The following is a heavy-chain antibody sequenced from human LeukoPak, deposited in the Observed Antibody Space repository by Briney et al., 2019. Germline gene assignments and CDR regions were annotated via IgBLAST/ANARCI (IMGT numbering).Heavy chain of an antibody. Sequence: GESLKISCKGSGYSFTSYWIGWVRQIPGKGLEWMGIIYPGDSDTRYSPSFQGQVTISADKSISTAYLQWSSLKASDTAMYYCARWLQRWLQSQYNWFDPWGQGTLVTVSS. CDR1: GYSFTSYW. CDR3: ARWLQRWLQSQYNWFDP. CDR2: IYPGDSDT. J-gene: IGHJ5*02. D-gene: IGHD5-24*01. V-gene: IGHV5-51*01.